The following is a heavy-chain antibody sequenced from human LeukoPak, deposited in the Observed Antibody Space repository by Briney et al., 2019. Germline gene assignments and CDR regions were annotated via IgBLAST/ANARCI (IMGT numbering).Heavy chain of an antibody. CDR1: GFTFSSYS. CDR2: ISSSSSYI. Sequence: GGSLRLSCAASGFTFSSYSMNWVRQAPGKGLELVSSISSSSSYIYYADSVKGRFTISRDNAKNSLYLQMNSLGADDTAVYYCARDIKYYYDSSGYLRFDYWGQGTLVTVSS. J-gene: IGHJ4*02. CDR3: ARDIKYYYDSSGYLRFDY. V-gene: IGHV3-21*01. D-gene: IGHD3-22*01.